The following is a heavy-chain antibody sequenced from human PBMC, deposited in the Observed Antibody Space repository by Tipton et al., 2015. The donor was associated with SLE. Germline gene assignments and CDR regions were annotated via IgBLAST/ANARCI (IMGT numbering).Heavy chain of an antibody. CDR3: ARDYRAAARSRHGMGV. V-gene: IGHV4-59*01. J-gene: IGHJ6*02. Sequence: TLSLTCTVSGGSISNNYWSWIRQPPGKGLEWIGYIYYSGSTNYNPSLKSRVTISVDTSKHQFSRKLSSVTAADTAVYYCARDYRAAARSRHGMGVWGQGTTVTVSS. CDR1: GGSISNNY. D-gene: IGHD6-13*01. CDR2: IYYSGST.